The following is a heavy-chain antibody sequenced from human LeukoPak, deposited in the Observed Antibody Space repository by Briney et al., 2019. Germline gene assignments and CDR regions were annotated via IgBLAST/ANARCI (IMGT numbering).Heavy chain of an antibody. V-gene: IGHV3-23*01. J-gene: IGHJ4*02. CDR2: ISGSGGGT. Sequence: PGGSLRLSCAASGFTFSSYAMSWVRQAPGKGLEWVAGISGSGGGTNYVDSVKGRFTVSRDTSNNTLYLQMSSLRAEDTAVYYCARTHGSSWYLFDYWGQGTLVSVSS. D-gene: IGHD6-13*01. CDR3: ARTHGSSWYLFDY. CDR1: GFTFSSYA.